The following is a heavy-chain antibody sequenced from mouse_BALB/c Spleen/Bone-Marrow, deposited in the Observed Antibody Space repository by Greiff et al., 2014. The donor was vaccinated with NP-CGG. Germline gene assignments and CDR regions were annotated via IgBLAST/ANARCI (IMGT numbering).Heavy chain of an antibody. D-gene: IGHD1-2*01. V-gene: IGHV14-3*02. CDR1: GFNIKSTY. CDR2: VDPANGNS. CDR3: DHHYAYQFDY. J-gene: IGHJ2*01. Sequence: VQLKESGAELVKPGASVKLSCTVFGFNIKSTYIHWVKQRPEQGLEWIGWVDPANGNSKCDPKFQGKATITADSSSNTAYLQRISLTSEDTAVYYCDHHYAYQFDYWGQGTTVTVSS.